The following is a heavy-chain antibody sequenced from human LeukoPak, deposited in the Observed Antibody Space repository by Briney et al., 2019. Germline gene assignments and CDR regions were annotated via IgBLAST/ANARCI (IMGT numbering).Heavy chain of an antibody. CDR3: ARERSYYYYMDV. Sequence: GGSLRLSCVASGFTVFSNYMSWVRQAPGKGLEWVSVIYSDGTTYYADSVQGRFTISRDNSKNTVYLQMKSLRAEDTAVYLCARERSYYYYMDVWGKGTTVTVSS. CDR2: IYSDGTT. D-gene: IGHD3-10*01. J-gene: IGHJ6*03. V-gene: IGHV3-53*01. CDR1: GFTVFSNY.